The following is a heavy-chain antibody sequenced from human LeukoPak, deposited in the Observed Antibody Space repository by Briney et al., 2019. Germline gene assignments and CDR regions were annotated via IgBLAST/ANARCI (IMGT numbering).Heavy chain of an antibody. J-gene: IGHJ4*02. V-gene: IGHV3-15*01. CDR1: GFTFSNAW. Sequence: GGSLRLSCAASGFTFSNAWMSWVRQAPGKGLEWVGRIKSKTDGGTTDFAALVRDRSIISRDDSTNTLYLQMNSLKIEDTAVYFCAWDGSGYYTPHYWGQGTLVTVSS. D-gene: IGHD3-22*01. CDR3: AWDGSGYYTPHY. CDR2: IKSKTDGGTT.